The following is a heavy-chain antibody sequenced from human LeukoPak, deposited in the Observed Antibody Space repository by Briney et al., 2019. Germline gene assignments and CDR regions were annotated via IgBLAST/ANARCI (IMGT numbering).Heavy chain of an antibody. V-gene: IGHV3-64*01. CDR2: ISSNGGSR. J-gene: IGHJ4*02. D-gene: IGHD4-17*01. CDR1: GFTFSSYS. Sequence: GGSLRLSCAASGFTFSSYSMHRVRQAPGKGLEYVSAISSNGGSRYYANSVKGRFTISRDNSKNTLYLQMGSLRTEDMAVYYCASVYGDYGGGYSYWGQGTLVTVSS. CDR3: ASVYGDYGGGYSY.